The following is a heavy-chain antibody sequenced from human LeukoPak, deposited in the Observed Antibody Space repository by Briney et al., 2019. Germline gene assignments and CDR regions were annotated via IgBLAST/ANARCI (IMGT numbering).Heavy chain of an antibody. CDR1: GFTFSDYY. D-gene: IGHD6-19*01. CDR3: ARTDRVAGRRGYLDY. CDR2: ISSSGSTI. J-gene: IGHJ4*02. V-gene: IGHV3-11*04. Sequence: PGGSLRLSCAASGFTFSDYYMSWIRQAPEKGLEWVSHISSSGSTIYYADSVKGRFTISRDNAKSSLYLQMNSLRAEDTAVYYCARTDRVAGRRGYLDYWGQGTLVTVSS.